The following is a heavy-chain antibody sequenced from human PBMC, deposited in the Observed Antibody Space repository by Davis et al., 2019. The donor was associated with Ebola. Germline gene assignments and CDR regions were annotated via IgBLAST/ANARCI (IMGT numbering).Heavy chain of an antibody. Sequence: GESLKISCAASGFTFSRSAMHWVRQASGKGLEWVGRIRSKANSYATAYAASVKGRFTISRDDSKNTAYLQMNSLNNEDTAVYYCTIAAADIDYWGQGTLVTVSS. CDR2: IRSKANSYAT. CDR1: GFTFSRSA. V-gene: IGHV3-73*01. CDR3: TIAAADIDY. D-gene: IGHD6-13*01. J-gene: IGHJ4*02.